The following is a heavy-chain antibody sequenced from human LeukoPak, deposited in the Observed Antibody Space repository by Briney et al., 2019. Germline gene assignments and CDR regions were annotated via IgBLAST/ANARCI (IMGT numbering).Heavy chain of an antibody. V-gene: IGHV3-66*01. J-gene: IGHJ4*02. CDR3: AREGIGSYYFDY. Sequence: PGGSLRLSCAASGFTVSSNYMSWVRQAPGKGLGWGSINSSGSHTYHADSVKGRFTVSRDNSKNTLYLQMNSLSAEDTAVYYCAREGIGSYYFDYWGQGTLVTVSS. D-gene: IGHD2-15*01. CDR2: NSSGSHT. CDR1: GFTVSSNY.